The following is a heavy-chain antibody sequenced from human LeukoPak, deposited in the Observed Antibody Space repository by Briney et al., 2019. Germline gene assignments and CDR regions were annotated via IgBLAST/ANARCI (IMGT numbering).Heavy chain of an antibody. CDR2: ISGSGGST. CDR1: GFTFSIYA. Sequence: GGSLRLSCAASGFTFSIYAMNWVRQAPGKGLEWVSAISGSGGSTYYADSVKGRFTISRDNSKNTLYLQMNSLRAEDTAVYYCAKAFASGSEPYYFDYWGQGTLVTVSS. CDR3: AKAFASGSEPYYFDY. J-gene: IGHJ4*02. V-gene: IGHV3-23*01. D-gene: IGHD1-26*01.